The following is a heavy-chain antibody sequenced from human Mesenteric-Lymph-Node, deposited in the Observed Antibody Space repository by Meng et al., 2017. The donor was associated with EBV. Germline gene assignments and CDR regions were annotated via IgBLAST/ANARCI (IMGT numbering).Heavy chain of an antibody. CDR2: IYYSGST. CDR1: GGSINRDHYF. CDR3: ARQLTNGIYYFDY. Sequence: RLQLQESGPGLVKPSETLSLTCTVSGGSINRDHYFWGWIRQPPGKGLEWIASIYYSGSTYYNPSLKSRVTISVDTTKSQFSLKLTSVTAADTAIYYCARQLTNGIYYFDYWGQGTLVTVSS. D-gene: IGHD2-8*01. J-gene: IGHJ4*02. V-gene: IGHV4-39*06.